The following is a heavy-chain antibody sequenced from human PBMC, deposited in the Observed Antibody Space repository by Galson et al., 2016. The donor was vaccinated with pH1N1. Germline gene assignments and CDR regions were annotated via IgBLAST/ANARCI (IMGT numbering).Heavy chain of an antibody. CDR3: ARDHDGGDCYYYGMDV. V-gene: IGHV3-48*03. D-gene: IGHD4-23*01. J-gene: IGHJ6*02. Sequence: SLRLSCAASGFTFSSYEVNWVRQAPGKGLEWVSYISSSGSGSTIYYADSVKGRFTISRDNAKNSLYLQMNSLRAEDTAVYYCARDHDGGDCYYYGMDVWGQGTTVTVSS. CDR2: ISSSGSGSTI. CDR1: GFTFSSYE.